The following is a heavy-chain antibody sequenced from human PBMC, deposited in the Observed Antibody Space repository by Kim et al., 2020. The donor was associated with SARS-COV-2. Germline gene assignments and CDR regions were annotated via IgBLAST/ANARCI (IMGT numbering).Heavy chain of an antibody. CDR2: IYYSGST. D-gene: IGHD3-16*01. V-gene: IGHV4-39*01. CDR3: ARHVWENGWFDP. Sequence: SETLSLTCTVSGGSISSSSYYWGWIRQPPGKGLEWIGSIYYSGSTYYNPSLKSRVTISVDTSKNQFSLKLSSVTAADTAVYYCARHVWENGWFDPWGQGTLVTVSS. J-gene: IGHJ5*02. CDR1: GGSISSSSYY.